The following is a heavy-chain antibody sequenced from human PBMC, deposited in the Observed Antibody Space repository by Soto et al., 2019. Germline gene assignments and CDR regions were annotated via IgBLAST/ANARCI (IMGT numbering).Heavy chain of an antibody. CDR2: IYYSGST. Sequence: QVQLQESGPGLVKPSQTLSLTCTVSGGSISSGDYYWIXXXXXPXKGLEWIGYIYYSGSTYYNPSLKSRVTISVDTSRNQFSLKLSSVTAADTAVYYCARAPLISIFFAYGMDVWGQGTTVTVSS. J-gene: IGHJ6*02. CDR3: ARAPLISIFFAYGMDV. CDR1: GGSISSGDYY. D-gene: IGHD3-3*02. V-gene: IGHV4-31*03.